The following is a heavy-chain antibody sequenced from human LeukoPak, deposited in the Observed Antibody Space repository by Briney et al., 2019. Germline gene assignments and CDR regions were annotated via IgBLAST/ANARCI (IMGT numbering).Heavy chain of an antibody. CDR2: IFYSGST. Sequence: SETLSLTCTVSIGSISTSNDYWGWVRRPPGKALERIGNIFYSGSTYYSPALHSRLSISLATSRNQFSLKLNSVTAADTAVYYCAKSNGYGLIDIWGQGTMVTVSS. CDR3: AKSNGYGLIDI. D-gene: IGHD3-22*01. CDR1: IGSISTSNDY. J-gene: IGHJ3*02. V-gene: IGHV4-39*07.